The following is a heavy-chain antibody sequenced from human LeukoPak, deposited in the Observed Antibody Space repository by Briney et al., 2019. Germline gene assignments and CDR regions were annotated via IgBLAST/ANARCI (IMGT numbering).Heavy chain of an antibody. J-gene: IGHJ4*02. V-gene: IGHV1-2*02. D-gene: IGHD3-16*02. CDR2: INPDSSGT. CDR3: ARSYRTYHFDY. CDR1: GYTFTGYH. Sequence: GASVKVSCKASGYTFTGYHMHWVRQAPGQGLEWMGWINPDSSGTNYAQKFQGRVTMTRDTSISTAYMELSRLTSDDTAVYYCARSYRTYHFDYWGQGTLVTVSS.